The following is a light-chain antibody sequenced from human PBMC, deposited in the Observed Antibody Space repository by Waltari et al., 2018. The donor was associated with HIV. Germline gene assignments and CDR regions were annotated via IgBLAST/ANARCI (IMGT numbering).Light chain of an antibody. J-gene: IGLJ2*01. Sequence: QSALTQPASVSGSPGQSITISCTGTSSGVGAYNFVSWYQQHPGRAPKLIIYEVIRRPSGVSNRCAGSRSGNTASLTISGLHAEDDANYACGSYTNTTTAVVFGGGTKLTVL. CDR2: EVI. V-gene: IGLV2-14*01. CDR3: GSYTNTTTAVV. CDR1: SSGVGAYNF.